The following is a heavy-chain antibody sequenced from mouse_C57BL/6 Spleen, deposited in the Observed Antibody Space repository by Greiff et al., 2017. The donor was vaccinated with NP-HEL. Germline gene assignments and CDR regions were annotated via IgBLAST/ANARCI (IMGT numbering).Heavy chain of an antibody. Sequence: QVQLQQSGAELVKPGASVKMSCKASGYTFTSYWITWVKQRPGQGLEWIGDIYPGSGSTNYNEKFKSKAPLTVDTSSSTAYMQLSSLTSEDSAVYYCAREYYGPWYFDVWGTGTTVTVSS. CDR3: AREYYGPWYFDV. CDR1: GYTFTSYW. D-gene: IGHD1-2*01. J-gene: IGHJ1*03. CDR2: IYPGSGST. V-gene: IGHV1-55*01.